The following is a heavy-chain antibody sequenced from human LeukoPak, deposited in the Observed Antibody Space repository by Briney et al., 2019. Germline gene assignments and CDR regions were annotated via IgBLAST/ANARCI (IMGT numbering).Heavy chain of an antibody. CDR2: IKQDGSEK. CDR3: ARDGFGTGSN. V-gene: IGHV3-7*03. CDR1: GLTFSNYW. J-gene: IGHJ4*02. D-gene: IGHD3-16*01. Sequence: PGGPLRLSCAASGLTFSNYWMDWVRQAPGKGLEWVANIKQDGSEKNYVDSVKGRFIISRDNAKNSLYLQINTLRADDTAVYYCARDGFGTGSNWGQGTLVTVSS.